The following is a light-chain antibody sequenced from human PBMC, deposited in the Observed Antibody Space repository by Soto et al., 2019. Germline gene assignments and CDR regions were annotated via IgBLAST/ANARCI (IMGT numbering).Light chain of an antibody. CDR1: SSDIGGYNY. Sequence: QSALTQPASVSGSPGQSITISCTGTSSDIGGYNYVSWYLQHPGKAPKLMIYDVSDRPSGVSDRFSGSKSGNTASLTISGLQAEDESDYYCSSYTSSSRPYVFGTGP. CDR2: DVS. V-gene: IGLV2-14*01. J-gene: IGLJ1*01. CDR3: SSYTSSSRPYV.